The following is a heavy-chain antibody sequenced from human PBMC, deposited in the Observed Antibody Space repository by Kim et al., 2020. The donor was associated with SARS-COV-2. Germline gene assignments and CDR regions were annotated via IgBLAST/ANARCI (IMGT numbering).Heavy chain of an antibody. Sequence: SGGGTIYAQGFQERTTITRDTSTSTVYMELSSQRSEDTAVYYCARSGMDVWGQGTTVTVSS. J-gene: IGHJ6*02. V-gene: IGHV1-46*01. CDR2: SGGGT. CDR3: ARSGMDV.